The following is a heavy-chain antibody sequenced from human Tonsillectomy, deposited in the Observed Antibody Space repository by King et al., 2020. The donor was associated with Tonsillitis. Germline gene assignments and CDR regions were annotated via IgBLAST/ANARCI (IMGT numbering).Heavy chain of an antibody. CDR3: TKDPDYYDSSTS. CDR2: ISWNSGTI. CDR1: GFSFDDYA. D-gene: IGHD3-22*01. V-gene: IGHV3-9*01. J-gene: IGHJ4*02. Sequence: QLVQSGGALVQPGRSLRLSCAASGFSFDDYAMHWVRQAPGKGLEWVSGISWNSGTIGFADSVKGRFTISRDTAKNFLYLPMNSLRAEDTALYYCTKDPDYYDSSTSWGQGTLVTVSS.